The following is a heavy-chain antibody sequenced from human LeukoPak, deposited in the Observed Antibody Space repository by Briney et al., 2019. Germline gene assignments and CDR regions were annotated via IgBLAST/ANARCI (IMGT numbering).Heavy chain of an antibody. CDR3: TRSITIFGVVIGYYYYMDV. D-gene: IGHD3-3*01. V-gene: IGHV3-30*03. Sequence: HPGGSLRLSCAASGFTFSSYGMHWVRQAPGKGLEWVAVISYDGSNKYYADSVKGRFTISRDNSKNTLYLQMDSLRAEDTAVYYCTRSITIFGVVIGYYYYMDVWGKGTTVTVSS. CDR1: GFTFSSYG. J-gene: IGHJ6*03. CDR2: ISYDGSNK.